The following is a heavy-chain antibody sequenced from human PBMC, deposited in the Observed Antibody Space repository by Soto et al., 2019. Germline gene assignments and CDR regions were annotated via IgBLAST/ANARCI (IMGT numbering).Heavy chain of an antibody. J-gene: IGHJ4*02. CDR2: INPNSGGT. CDR1: GYTFTGYY. Sequence: QVQLVQSGAEVKKPGASVKVSCKASGYTFTGYYMHWVRQAPGQGLEWMGWINPNSGGTNYAQKFQGGVTITSDASTTKAYMGRIRLRADDTDVFCCAREARGDEAPIDYWGQGTLVTVSS. D-gene: IGHD3-10*01. CDR3: AREARGDEAPIDY. V-gene: IGHV1-2*02.